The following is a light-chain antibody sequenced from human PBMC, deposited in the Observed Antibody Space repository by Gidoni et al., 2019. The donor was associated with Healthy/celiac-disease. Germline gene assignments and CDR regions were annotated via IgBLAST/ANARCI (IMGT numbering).Light chain of an antibody. CDR2: CNS. Sequence: SVLTQPPSVAWAPGQRVTIPCTGSSSNIGAGYDVHWYQQLPGTAPKLLIYCNSNRPSGVPDRFSGSKSGTSASLAITGLQAEDEADYYCQSYDSSLSGVVFGGGTKLTVL. V-gene: IGLV1-40*01. CDR1: SSNIGAGYD. CDR3: QSYDSSLSGVV. J-gene: IGLJ2*01.